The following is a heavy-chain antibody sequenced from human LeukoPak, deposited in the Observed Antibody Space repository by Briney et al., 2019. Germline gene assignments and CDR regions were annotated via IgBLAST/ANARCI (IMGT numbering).Heavy chain of an antibody. CDR1: GGSISSYY. Sequence: SETLSLTCTVSGGSISSYYWSWIRQPPGKGLEWIGSIYHSGSTNYNPSLKSRVTISVDKSKNQFSLKLSSVTAADTAVYYCARDRRLKYFDYWGQGTLVTVSS. V-gene: IGHV4-59*12. J-gene: IGHJ4*02. CDR2: IYHSGST. CDR3: ARDRRLKYFDY.